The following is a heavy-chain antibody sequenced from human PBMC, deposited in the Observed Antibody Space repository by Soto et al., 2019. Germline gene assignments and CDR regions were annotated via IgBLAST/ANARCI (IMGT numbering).Heavy chain of an antibody. CDR2: VYYTGNT. J-gene: IGHJ4*02. D-gene: IGHD6-19*01. Sequence: PSETLSLTCSVSGGSISGSYWSWIRQSPGKGLEWLGYVYYTGNTNYSPSLGSRVSISVDTSKNEFSLRLSSVTAADTAVYFCARSVAVPGAHIDYWGQGTQVTVSS. V-gene: IGHV4-59*01. CDR3: ARSVAVPGAHIDY. CDR1: GGSISGSY.